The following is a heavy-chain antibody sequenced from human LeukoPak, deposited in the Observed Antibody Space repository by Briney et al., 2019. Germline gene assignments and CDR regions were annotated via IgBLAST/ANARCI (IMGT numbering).Heavy chain of an antibody. CDR2: IRSPANGYAT. J-gene: IGHJ4*02. CDR3: TGNYYGSGSYADFDY. V-gene: IGHV3-73*01. Sequence: AGGSLSLSCAASGFTFSGSALHWVRQASGKGLEGVGRIRSPANGYATAYAASVKGRFTISRDDSKNTAYLQMDSLKTEDTAVYYCTGNYYGSGSYADFDYWSQGTLVTVSS. D-gene: IGHD3-10*01. CDR1: GFTFSGSA.